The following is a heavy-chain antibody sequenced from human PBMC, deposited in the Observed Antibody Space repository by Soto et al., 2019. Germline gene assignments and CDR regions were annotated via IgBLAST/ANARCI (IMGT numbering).Heavy chain of an antibody. J-gene: IGHJ4*02. CDR3: ARLDSGSSSRRHPDSFDF. D-gene: IGHD1-26*01. V-gene: IGHV5-51*01. CDR2: IYPGDSKT. Sequence: PGESLKISCKGSEYSFSNYWIGWVRQMPGKGLEWMGIIYPGDSKTTYSPSFEGQVTISADRSNSSAHLQWSSLKASDTAMYYCARLDSGSSSRRHPDSFDFWGQGTLVTVSS. CDR1: EYSFSNYW.